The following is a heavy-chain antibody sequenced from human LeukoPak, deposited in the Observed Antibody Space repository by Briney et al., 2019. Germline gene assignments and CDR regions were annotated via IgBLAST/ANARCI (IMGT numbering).Heavy chain of an antibody. CDR1: GFTVSSNY. Sequence: PGGSLRLSCAASGFTVSSNYMSWVRQAPGKGLEWVSVIYPGGSTYYAGSVQGRFTVSRDNSKNTLYLQMNSLRDEDTAMDYCARTTVTTNFKDAFDIWGQGTVVTVSS. CDR2: IYPGGST. V-gene: IGHV3-53*01. CDR3: ARTTVTTNFKDAFDI. D-gene: IGHD4-17*01. J-gene: IGHJ3*02.